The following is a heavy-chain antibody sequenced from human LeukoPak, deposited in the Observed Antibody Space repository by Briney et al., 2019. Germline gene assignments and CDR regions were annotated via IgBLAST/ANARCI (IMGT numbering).Heavy chain of an antibody. CDR3: ARLDIVATITAGMRYYYYGMDV. Sequence: SETLSLTCAVYGGXFSGYYWSWIRQPPGKGLEWIGEINHSGSTNYNPSLKSRVTISVDTSKNQFSLKLSSVTAADTAVYYCARLDIVATITAGMRYYYYGMDVWGQGTTVTVSS. V-gene: IGHV4-34*01. CDR2: INHSGST. D-gene: IGHD5-12*01. CDR1: GGXFSGYY. J-gene: IGHJ6*02.